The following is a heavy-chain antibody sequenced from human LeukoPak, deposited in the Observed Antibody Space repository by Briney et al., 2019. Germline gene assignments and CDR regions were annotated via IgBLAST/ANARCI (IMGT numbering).Heavy chain of an antibody. J-gene: IGHJ4*02. Sequence: ASVKVSCKASGYTFPSYGIGWVRQAPGQGLEWMGWISADKTNTNYAQNLQGRVTVTTDTSTSTAYMELRSLRSDDTAVYYCARRAAVVGPLYYFDNWGQGTLITVSS. CDR3: ARRAAVVGPLYYFDN. CDR2: ISADKTNT. CDR1: GYTFPSYG. D-gene: IGHD6-19*01. V-gene: IGHV1-18*01.